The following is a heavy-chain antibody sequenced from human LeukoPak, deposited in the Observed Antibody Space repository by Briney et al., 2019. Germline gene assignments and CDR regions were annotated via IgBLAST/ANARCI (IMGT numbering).Heavy chain of an antibody. CDR3: ARGIDSSGYLDYYYYGMDV. J-gene: IGHJ6*02. V-gene: IGHV1-69*13. CDR2: IIPIFGTA. CDR1: GGTFSSYA. Sequence: PVKVSCKASGGTFSSYAISWVRQAPGQGLEWMGGIIPIFGTANYAQKFQGRVTITADESTSTAYMELSSLRSEDTAVYYCARGIDSSGYLDYYYYGMDVWGQGTTVTVSS. D-gene: IGHD3-22*01.